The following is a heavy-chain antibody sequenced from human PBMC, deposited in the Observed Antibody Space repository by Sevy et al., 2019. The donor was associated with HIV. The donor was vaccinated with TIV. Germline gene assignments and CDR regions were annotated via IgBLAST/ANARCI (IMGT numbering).Heavy chain of an antibody. V-gene: IGHV3-30*18. CDR1: GFTFSDHG. CDR3: ANAYSGSYSHSYLYALDV. J-gene: IGHJ6*02. D-gene: IGHD1-26*01. CDR2: ISHDGINE. Sequence: GGSLRLSCAASGFTFSDHGMHWVRQAPGKGLDWVALISHDGINEYYADSVKGRFTISRDNSKNTVYLEMNSLRNEDTAIYFCANAYSGSYSHSYLYALDVWGQGTTVTVSS.